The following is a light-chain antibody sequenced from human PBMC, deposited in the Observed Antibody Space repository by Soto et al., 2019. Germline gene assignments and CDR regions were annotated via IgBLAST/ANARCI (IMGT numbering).Light chain of an antibody. CDR2: DAS. Sequence: DIQMTQSPSSLSASVGDRVTIACQSSHDVSRNLNWFQQKPGEAPKLLIYDASNLERGDPSRCSARGSGTDFTFTISIQQPEDVATSYCQQYNSILSFGGGTEIELK. J-gene: IGKJ4*01. V-gene: IGKV1-33*01. CDR3: QQYNSILS. CDR1: HDVSRN.